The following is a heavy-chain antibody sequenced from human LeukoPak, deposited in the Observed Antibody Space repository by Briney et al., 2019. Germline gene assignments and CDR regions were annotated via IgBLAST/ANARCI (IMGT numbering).Heavy chain of an antibody. V-gene: IGHV4-59*01. CDR2: IYYSGST. CDR1: GGSISSYY. J-gene: IGHJ6*03. D-gene: IGHD1-26*01. CDR3: ARDIHSGSYPYYYYYYMDV. Sequence: SETLSLTCTVSGGSISSYYWSWIRQPPGKGLEWIGYIYYSGSTNYNPSLKSRVTISVDTSKNQFSLKLSPVTAADTAVYYCARDIHSGSYPYYYYYYMDVWGKGTTVTVSS.